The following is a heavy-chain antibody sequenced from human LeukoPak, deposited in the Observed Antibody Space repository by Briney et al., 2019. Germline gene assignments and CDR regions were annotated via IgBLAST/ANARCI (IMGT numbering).Heavy chain of an antibody. CDR2: IKQDGSEK. Sequence: PGGSLRLSCAASGFTFSSNWMRWVRQAPGKGLEWVASIKQDGSEKYYVGSVKGRFTISRDNAKNSLYLQMNSLRAEDTALYYCAKDKVGSSSWYPQYFDYWGQGTLVTVSS. CDR1: GFTFSSNW. V-gene: IGHV3-7*03. D-gene: IGHD6-13*01. CDR3: AKDKVGSSSWYPQYFDY. J-gene: IGHJ4*02.